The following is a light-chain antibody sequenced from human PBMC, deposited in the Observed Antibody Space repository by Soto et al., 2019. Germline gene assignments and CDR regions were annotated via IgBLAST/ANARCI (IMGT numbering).Light chain of an antibody. CDR1: SSNSGSNY. V-gene: IGLV1-47*01. CDR3: AAWDDSLERV. J-gene: IGLJ3*02. CDR2: RNN. Sequence: QSVLTQPPSASGTPEQRVTISCSGISSNSGSNYVYWYQQLPGTAPKLLIYRNNQRPSGVPDRFSGSKSGTSASLAISGLRSEDEADYYCAAWDDSLERVFCGGTKLTVL.